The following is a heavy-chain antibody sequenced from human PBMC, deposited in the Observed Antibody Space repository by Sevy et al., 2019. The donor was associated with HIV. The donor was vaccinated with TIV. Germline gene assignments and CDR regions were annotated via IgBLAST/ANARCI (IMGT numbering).Heavy chain of an antibody. CDR2: ISKDGTNK. Sequence: GGSLRLSCSASGFNISPYALHWVRQTPGKGLQWLAVISKDGTNKVYADFVKGRFSLSRDNSKNTLYLQMSNLRPEDTAVDYCAKEGYYYDSHSADWLDPWGQGTLVTVSS. V-gene: IGHV3-30*04. J-gene: IGHJ5*02. CDR1: GFNISPYA. D-gene: IGHD3-22*01. CDR3: AKEGYYYDSHSADWLDP.